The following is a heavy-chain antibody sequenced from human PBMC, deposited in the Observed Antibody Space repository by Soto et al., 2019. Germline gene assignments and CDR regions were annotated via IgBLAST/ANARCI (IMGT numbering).Heavy chain of an antibody. CDR2: INHSGST. CDR1: GGSFSGYY. J-gene: IGHJ4*02. Sequence: QVQLQQWGAGLLKPSETLSLTCAVYGGSFSGYYWSWIRQPPGKGLEWIGEINHSGSTNYNPSLKSRVTISVDKSKNQFSLKLSSVTAADTAVYYCARGGNSGLCYWGQGTLVTVSS. D-gene: IGHD5-12*01. CDR3: ARGGNSGLCY. V-gene: IGHV4-34*01.